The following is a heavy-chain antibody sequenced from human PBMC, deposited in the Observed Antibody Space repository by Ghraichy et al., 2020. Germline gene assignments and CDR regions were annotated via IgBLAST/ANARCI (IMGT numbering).Heavy chain of an antibody. J-gene: IGHJ5*02. D-gene: IGHD5-24*01. Sequence: SETLSLTCTVSGGSISSSSYYWGWIRQPPGKGLEWIGSIYYSGSTYYNPSLKSRVTISVDTSKNQFSLKLSSVTAADTAVYYCAKGGEMATIHNWFDPWAREPWSPSPQ. CDR1: GGSISSSSYY. CDR3: AKGGEMATIHNWFDP. CDR2: IYYSGST. V-gene: IGHV4-39*01.